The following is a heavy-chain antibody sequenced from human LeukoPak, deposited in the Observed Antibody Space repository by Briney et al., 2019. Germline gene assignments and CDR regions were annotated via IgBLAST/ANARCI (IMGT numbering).Heavy chain of an antibody. CDR3: ARESIAAAGTPYDY. Sequence: GGSLRLSCAASGFTFDDYGMSWVRQAPGKGLEWVSGINWNGGSTGYADSVKGRFTISRDNAKNSLYLQMNSLRAEDTALYYCARESIAAAGTPYDYWGQGTLVTVSS. D-gene: IGHD6-13*01. J-gene: IGHJ4*02. V-gene: IGHV3-20*04. CDR1: GFTFDDYG. CDR2: INWNGGST.